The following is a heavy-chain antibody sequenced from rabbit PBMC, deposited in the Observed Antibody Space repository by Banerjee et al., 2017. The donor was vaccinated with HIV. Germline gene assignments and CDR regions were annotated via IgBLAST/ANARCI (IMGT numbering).Heavy chain of an antibody. Sequence: EESGGDLVKPEGSLTLTCTASGFSFSSSYWICWVRQAPGKGLEWIACIYTTSGNTYYASWAKGRFTISKTSSTTVTLQVTSLTVADTATYFCARHRAGAPYVFNLWGQGTLVTVS. D-gene: IGHD4-2*01. CDR3: ARHRAGAPYVFNL. V-gene: IGHV1S45*01. CDR1: GFSFSSSYW. CDR2: IYTTSGNT. J-gene: IGHJ4*01.